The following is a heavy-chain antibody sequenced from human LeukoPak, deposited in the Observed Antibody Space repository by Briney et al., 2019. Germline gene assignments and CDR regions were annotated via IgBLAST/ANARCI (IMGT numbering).Heavy chain of an antibody. Sequence: GGFLRLSCAASGFTFDDYGMSWVRQAPGKGLEWVSGINWNGGSTGYADSVKGRFTISRDNAKNSLYLQMNGLRAEDTALYYCARGRYYGSGSYTSYFDYWGQGTLATVSS. CDR2: INWNGGST. V-gene: IGHV3-20*04. CDR1: GFTFDDYG. D-gene: IGHD3-10*01. CDR3: ARGRYYGSGSYTSYFDY. J-gene: IGHJ4*02.